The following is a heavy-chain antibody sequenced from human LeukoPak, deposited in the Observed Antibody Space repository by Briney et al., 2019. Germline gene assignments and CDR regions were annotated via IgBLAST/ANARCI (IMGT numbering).Heavy chain of an antibody. V-gene: IGHV3-15*01. D-gene: IGHD3-22*01. Sequence: GGSLRLSCAASGFAFSNAWVSWVRQAPGKGLEWVGCIKSKTDGGTTDYAAPVKGRFSISRDDSKNTLYLQMNSLKTEDTAVYHCTTLMDYHDKMGYFDYWGQGTLVTVSS. J-gene: IGHJ4*02. CDR2: IKSKTDGGTT. CDR3: TTLMDYHDKMGYFDY. CDR1: GFAFSNAW.